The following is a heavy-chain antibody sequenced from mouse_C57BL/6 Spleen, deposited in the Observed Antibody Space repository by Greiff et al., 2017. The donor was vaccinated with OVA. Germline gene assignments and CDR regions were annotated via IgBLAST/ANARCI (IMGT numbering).Heavy chain of an antibody. CDR3: ARDGSTTVLNCDY. CDR2: ISYDGSN. V-gene: IGHV3-6*01. CDR1: GYSITSGYY. D-gene: IGHD1-1*01. J-gene: IGHJ2*01. Sequence: EVKLMESGPGLVKPSQSLSLTCSVTGYSITSGYYWNWIRQFPGNKLEWMGYISYDGSNNYNPSLKNRISITRDTSKNQFFLKLNSVTTEDTATYYCARDGSTTVLNCDYWGQGTTLTVSS.